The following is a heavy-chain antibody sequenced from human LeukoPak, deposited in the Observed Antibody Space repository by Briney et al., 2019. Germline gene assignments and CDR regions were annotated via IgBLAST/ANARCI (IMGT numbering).Heavy chain of an antibody. CDR2: ISSSSIYI. D-gene: IGHD5-24*01. CDR1: GFTFSTYG. J-gene: IGHJ3*02. CDR3: ARGRRDGYNLLDAFDI. V-gene: IGHV3-21*01. Sequence: GGSLRLSCSASGFTFSTYGMNWVRQAPGKGLEWVSSISSSSIYIYYADSLKGRFTISRDNAKNSLFLQMNSLRAEDTAVYYCARGRRDGYNLLDAFDIWGQGTVVTVSS.